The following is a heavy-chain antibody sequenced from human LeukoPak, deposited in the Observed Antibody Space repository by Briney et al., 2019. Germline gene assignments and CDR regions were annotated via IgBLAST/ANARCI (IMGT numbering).Heavy chain of an antibody. V-gene: IGHV3-23*01. CDR1: GFIVGSSG. CDR3: AQGYLSGWYPN. J-gene: IGHJ4*02. Sequence: PGGSLRLSCAVSGFIVGSSGMSWVCQAPGKGLEGISAISLDGETTYYADSVKGRFFISRDSSRNTLYLQLSSLRVEDTAVYYCAQGYLSGWYPNWGQGSLVSVSS. CDR2: ISLDGETT. D-gene: IGHD6-19*01.